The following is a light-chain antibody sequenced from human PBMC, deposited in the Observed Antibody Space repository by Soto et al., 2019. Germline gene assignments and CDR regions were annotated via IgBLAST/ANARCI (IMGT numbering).Light chain of an antibody. V-gene: IGKV1-39*01. CDR2: AAS. Sequence: DIQMTQSPSSLSASVGDRVTITCRASQTTSHYLNWYQEKPGKAPKLLIYAASSLQSGVPSRFSGSGYGTDFTLTISSLQPEDFATYYCQQSYSTRWTFGQGTKVEIK. CDR3: QQSYSTRWT. J-gene: IGKJ1*01. CDR1: QTTSHY.